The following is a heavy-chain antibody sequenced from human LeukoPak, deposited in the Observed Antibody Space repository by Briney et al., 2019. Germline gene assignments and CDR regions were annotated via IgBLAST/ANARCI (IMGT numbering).Heavy chain of an antibody. V-gene: IGHV4-30-4*01. D-gene: IGHD3-16*01. CDR1: GGSISSGDYY. CDR2: IYYSGST. CDR3: ARVPLEQRFDYDYVWGIDY. Sequence: SETLSLTCTVSGGSISSGDYYWSWIRQPPGKGLEWIGHIYYSGSTYYNPSLKSRVTISVDTSKNQFSLKLSSVTAADTAVYYCARVPLEQRFDYDYVWGIDYWGQGTLVTVSS. J-gene: IGHJ4*02.